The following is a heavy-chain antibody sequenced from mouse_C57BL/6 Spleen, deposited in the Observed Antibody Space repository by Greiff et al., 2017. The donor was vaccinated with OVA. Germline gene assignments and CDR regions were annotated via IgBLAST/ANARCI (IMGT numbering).Heavy chain of an antibody. CDR1: GYSITSDY. CDR2: ISYSGST. D-gene: IGHD2-4*01. J-gene: IGHJ2*01. CDR3: ARGDYDGDYFDD. V-gene: IGHV3-8*01. Sequence: EVQLVESGPGLAKPSQPLSLTCSVTGYSITSDYWTWLRKFPGNTLESMGYISYSGSTYYNPSLKSRISITRDTSKNQYYLQLNSVTTEDTATYYCARGDYDGDYFDDWGQGTTLTVSS.